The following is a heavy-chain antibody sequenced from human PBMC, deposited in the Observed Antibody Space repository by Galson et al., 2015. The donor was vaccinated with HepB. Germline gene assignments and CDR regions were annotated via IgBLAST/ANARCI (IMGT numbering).Heavy chain of an antibody. D-gene: IGHD3-22*01. J-gene: IGHJ3*02. CDR2: INHSGST. V-gene: IGHV4-34*01. CDR3: ARMKVVVITPSEAFDI. CDR1: GGSFSGYY. Sequence: SEPLSLTCAVYGGSFSGYYWSWIRQPPGKGLEWIGEINHSGSTNYNPSLKSRVTISVDTSKNQFSLKLSSVTAADTAVYYCARMKVVVITPSEAFDIWGQGTMVTVSS.